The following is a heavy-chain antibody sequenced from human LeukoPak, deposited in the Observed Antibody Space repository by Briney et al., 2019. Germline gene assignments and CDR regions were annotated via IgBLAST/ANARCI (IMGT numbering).Heavy chain of an antibody. CDR2: INPNSGGT. V-gene: IGHV1-2*02. CDR1: GYTFTGYY. D-gene: IGHD3-22*01. Sequence: ASVKVSCKASGYTFTGYYMHWVRQAPGQGLEWMGWINPNSGGTNYAQKFQGRVTMTRDTSISTAYMELSRLRSDDTAVYYCAREKPSDHYYDSSGYDPYFDYWGQGTLVTVSS. J-gene: IGHJ4*02. CDR3: AREKPSDHYYDSSGYDPYFDY.